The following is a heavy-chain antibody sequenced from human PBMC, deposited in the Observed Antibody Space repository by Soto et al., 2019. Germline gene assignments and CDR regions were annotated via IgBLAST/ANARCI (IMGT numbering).Heavy chain of an antibody. Sequence: ASVKVSCKASGGTFSSYIINWVRQATGQGLEWMGWMNPNSGNTGYAQKFQGRVTMTRNTSISTAYMELSSLRSEDTAVYYCARVVVAGYCISTSCPPYGMDVWGQGTTVTVSS. CDR2: MNPNSGNT. D-gene: IGHD2-2*01. J-gene: IGHJ6*02. CDR3: ARVVVAGYCISTSCPPYGMDV. V-gene: IGHV1-8*02. CDR1: GGTFSSYI.